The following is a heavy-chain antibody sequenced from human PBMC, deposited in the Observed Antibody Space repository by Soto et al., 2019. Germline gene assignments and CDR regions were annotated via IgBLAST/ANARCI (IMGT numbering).Heavy chain of an antibody. D-gene: IGHD3-10*01. Sequence: GGSLRLSCATSGFTFDDFAMHWVRQAPGKGLEWVSSISWNSVSADYADSVKGRFTVSRDNTKKSLFLEMNSLRSEGTAFYFCAKGINYYGSGSYLTNWGQGTMVTV. CDR2: ISWNSVSA. CDR1: GFTFDDFA. V-gene: IGHV3-9*01. J-gene: IGHJ4*02. CDR3: AKGINYYGSGSYLTN.